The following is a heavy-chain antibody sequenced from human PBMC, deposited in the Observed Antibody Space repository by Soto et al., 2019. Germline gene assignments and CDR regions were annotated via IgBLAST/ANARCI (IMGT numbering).Heavy chain of an antibody. D-gene: IGHD2-2*01. CDR3: VSSRSAIYGDALDV. Sequence: SETLSLTCSVSGGSISSYFRNWLRQPPGKGLEWIGYIYDDGTTDYNPSLKSRVTILLDMSKNQFSLKLSSVTAADTAVYYCVSSRSAIYGDALDVWGQGTMVPSPQ. V-gene: IGHV4-59*03. CDR1: GGSISSYF. CDR2: IYDDGTT. J-gene: IGHJ3*01.